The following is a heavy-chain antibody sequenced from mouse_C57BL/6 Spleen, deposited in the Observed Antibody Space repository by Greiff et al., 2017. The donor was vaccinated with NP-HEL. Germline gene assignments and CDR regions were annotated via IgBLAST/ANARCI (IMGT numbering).Heavy chain of an antibody. J-gene: IGHJ3*01. CDR3: ARWGTTAPFAY. V-gene: IGHV1-64*01. CDR1: GYTFTSYW. D-gene: IGHD1-2*01. CDR2: IHPNSGST. Sequence: QVQLQQSGAELVKPGASVKLSCKASGYTFTSYWMHWVKQRPGQGLEWIGMIHPNSGSTNYNEKFKSKATLTVDKSSSTAYMQLSSLTSEDSAVYYCARWGTTAPFAYWGKGTLVTVSA.